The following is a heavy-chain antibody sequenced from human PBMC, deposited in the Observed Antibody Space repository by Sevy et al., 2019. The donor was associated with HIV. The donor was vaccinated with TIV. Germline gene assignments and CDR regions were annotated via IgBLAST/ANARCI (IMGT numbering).Heavy chain of an antibody. Sequence: SETLSLTCAVSGYSISSGYYWGWIRQPPGKGLEWIGSMYHSGNTYYNPSLKSRVTISVDTSKNQFSLKLSSVTAADTAVYYCARGYSSSLPASMDVWGKGTTVTVSS. J-gene: IGHJ6*04. CDR1: GYSISSGYY. V-gene: IGHV4-38-2*01. CDR2: MYHSGNT. D-gene: IGHD6-13*01. CDR3: ARGYSSSLPASMDV.